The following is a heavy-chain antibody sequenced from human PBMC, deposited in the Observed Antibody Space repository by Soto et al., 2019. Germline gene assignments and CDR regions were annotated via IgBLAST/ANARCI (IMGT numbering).Heavy chain of an antibody. CDR1: GGSISSSSYY. D-gene: IGHD6-13*01. Sequence: LSLTCTVSGGSISSSSYYWGWIRQPPGKGLEWIGSIYYSGSTYYNPSLKSRVTISVDTSKNQFSLKLSSVTAADTAVYYCARHMSSSWYYYYGMDVWGQGTTVTVSS. V-gene: IGHV4-39*01. CDR3: ARHMSSSWYYYYGMDV. CDR2: IYYSGST. J-gene: IGHJ6*02.